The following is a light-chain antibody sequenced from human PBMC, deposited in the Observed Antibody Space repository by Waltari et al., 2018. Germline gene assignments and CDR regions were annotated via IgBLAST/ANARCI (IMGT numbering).Light chain of an antibody. CDR3: SAHTITLHVV. CDR1: GPDICCSPY. Sequence: QSALPQPASVAGYPGQSITISCAGSGPDICCSPYVSWYQLYPDHVPKLLIYDVSQRPSGISTRFSGSSPGNTAFLTISGLQADDEADYYCSAHTITLHVVFGGGTKVTVL. CDR2: DVS. V-gene: IGLV2-14*01. J-gene: IGLJ2*01.